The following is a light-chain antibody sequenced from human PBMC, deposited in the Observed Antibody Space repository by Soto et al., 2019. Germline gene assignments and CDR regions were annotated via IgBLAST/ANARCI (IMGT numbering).Light chain of an antibody. J-gene: IGLJ1*01. CDR1: SSDIGAYDY. CDR2: EVN. CDR3: FSFTSTSTHV. Sequence: QSVLTQPASLSGPPRQSITISCTGTSSDIGAYDYVSWFQQHPGKAPKLMISEVNNRPSGVSNRFSGSKSGNTAYLTISGLQVEDEAESFCFSFTSTSTHVFGTGTKVTVL. V-gene: IGLV2-14*01.